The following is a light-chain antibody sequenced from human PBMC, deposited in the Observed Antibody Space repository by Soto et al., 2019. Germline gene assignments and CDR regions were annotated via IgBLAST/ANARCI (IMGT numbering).Light chain of an antibody. CDR1: QSISSY. CDR2: AAS. J-gene: IGKJ1*01. V-gene: IGKV1-39*01. CDR3: QQSYSTLTWT. Sequence: DIQMTQSPSSLSASVGDRVTITCRASQSISSYLNWYQQKPGKAPKLLIYAASSLQSGVPSRFSGSGSGTDFTLTISSLQPEDFATYYCQQSYSTLTWTFGQWNKVEIK.